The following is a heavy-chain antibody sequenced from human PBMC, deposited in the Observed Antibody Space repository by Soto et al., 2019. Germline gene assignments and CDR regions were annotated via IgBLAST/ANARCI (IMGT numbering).Heavy chain of an antibody. CDR1: GVSITPYY. V-gene: IGHV4-4*07. CDR2: ISHTGTT. J-gene: IGHJ5*01. CDR3: ARGPYCGDDCYFAS. D-gene: IGHD2-21*02. Sequence: QVHLQESGPGLVKPSETLSLTCSVFGVSITPYYWSWIRQPAGKGLEWIGRISHTGTTNSNPSLEGRVTMSVDPSKNQISLRLSSATAADTATHYCARGPYCGDDCYFASWGQGALVTVSS.